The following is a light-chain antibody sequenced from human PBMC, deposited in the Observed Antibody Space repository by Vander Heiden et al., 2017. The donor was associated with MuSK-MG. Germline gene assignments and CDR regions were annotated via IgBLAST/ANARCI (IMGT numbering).Light chain of an antibody. CDR3: GTWDTSLSAWV. CDR1: TSNIGNNY. Sequence: QSGLTQPPSVSAAPGQKVTIPFSGSTSNIGNNYVSWYQHFPGTAPKVLIYDNDDRRSEVPDRFSASKSGTSATLAITGLQTADEADYYCGTWDTSLSAWVFGGGTKLTVL. CDR2: DND. V-gene: IGLV1-51*01. J-gene: IGLJ3*02.